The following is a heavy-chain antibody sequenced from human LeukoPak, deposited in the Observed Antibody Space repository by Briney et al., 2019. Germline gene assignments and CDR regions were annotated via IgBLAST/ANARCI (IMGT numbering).Heavy chain of an antibody. CDR3: ARGRSSTSCSTECYYYYMDV. CDR2: IYYSGST. J-gene: IGHJ6*03. V-gene: IGHV4-39*01. Sequence: SETLSLTCTVSGGSISSSSYYWGWIRQPPGKGLEWIGSIYYSGSTYYNPSLKSRVTISVDTSKNQFSLKLSSVTAADTAVYYCARGRSSTSCSTECYYYYMDVWGKGTTVTVSS. D-gene: IGHD2-2*02. CDR1: GGSISSSSYY.